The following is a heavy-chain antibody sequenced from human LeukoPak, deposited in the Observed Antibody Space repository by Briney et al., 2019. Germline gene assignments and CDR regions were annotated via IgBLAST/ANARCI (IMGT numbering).Heavy chain of an antibody. Sequence: QTGGSLRLSCSASGFTFSTSAMHWVRQAPGKGLEYVSAISSNGGSTYYADSVKGRFTISRDNAKNTLYLQMNSLRAEDTAVYYCARDSTVSDFDYWGQGTLVTVSS. J-gene: IGHJ4*02. D-gene: IGHD4-17*01. CDR2: ISSNGGST. CDR3: ARDSTVSDFDY. CDR1: GFTFSTSA. V-gene: IGHV3-64*04.